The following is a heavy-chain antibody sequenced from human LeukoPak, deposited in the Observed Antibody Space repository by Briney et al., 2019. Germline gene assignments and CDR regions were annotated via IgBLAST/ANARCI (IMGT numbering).Heavy chain of an antibody. J-gene: IGHJ4*02. D-gene: IGHD4-17*01. CDR1: GFTFSSYA. CDR3: AKTDHGGTSFDY. Sequence: GGSLRLSCAASGFTFSSYAMSWVRQAPGKGLEWVSVIYSGGTTWYADSVQGRFTISRDNSKNTLYLQMNSLRAEDTAVYYCAKTDHGGTSFDYWGQGTLVTVSS. V-gene: IGHV3-23*03. CDR2: IYSGGTT.